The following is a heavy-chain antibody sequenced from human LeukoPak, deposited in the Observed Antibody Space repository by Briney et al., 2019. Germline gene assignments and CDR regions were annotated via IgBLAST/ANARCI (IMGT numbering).Heavy chain of an antibody. CDR1: GFTFSSYA. J-gene: IGHJ4*02. CDR3: AKKSSGWYGDDY. Sequence: GGSLRLSCAASGFTFSSYAMSWVRQAPGKGLEWVSVISGSGGTTYYADSVKGRFTISRDNSKNTLYLQMNSLRAEDTAVYYCAKKSSGWYGDDYWGQGTLVTVSS. V-gene: IGHV3-23*01. CDR2: ISGSGGTT. D-gene: IGHD6-19*01.